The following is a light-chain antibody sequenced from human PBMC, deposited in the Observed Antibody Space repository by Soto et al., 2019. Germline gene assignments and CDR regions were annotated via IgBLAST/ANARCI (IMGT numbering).Light chain of an antibody. CDR1: QSVSSY. Sequence: PGERATLSCRASQSVSSYLAWYQQKPGQAPRLLIYDASNRATGIPARFSGSGSGTDFTLTISSLEPEDFAVYYCQQRSNWLTFGGGTKVEIK. CDR2: DAS. V-gene: IGKV3-11*01. CDR3: QQRSNWLT. J-gene: IGKJ4*01.